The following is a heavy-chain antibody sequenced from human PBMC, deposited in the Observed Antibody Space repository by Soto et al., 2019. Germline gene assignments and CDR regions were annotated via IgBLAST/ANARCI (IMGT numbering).Heavy chain of an antibody. V-gene: IGHV4-30-4*01. CDR3: ARNYADGGGDAFDI. CDR1: GGSISRGDYY. J-gene: IGHJ3*02. Sequence: QVQLQESGPGLVKPSQTLSLTCTVSGGSISRGDYYWSWILQPPGKGLEWIGYIYYSGSTYYNPSLKRRVTRSVATSKNQLSLKVCSVTAGGTAVYYFARNYADGGGDAFDIWGQGTMVTVSS. CDR2: IYYSGST. D-gene: IGHD1-7*01.